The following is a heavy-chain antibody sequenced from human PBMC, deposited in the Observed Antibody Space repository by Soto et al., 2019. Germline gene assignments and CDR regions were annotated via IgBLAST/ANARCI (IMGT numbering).Heavy chain of an antibody. CDR1: GFTLSSYW. J-gene: IGHJ4*02. D-gene: IGHD3-22*01. CDR3: ARGRDSSGYRFDY. V-gene: IGHV3-7*01. Sequence: GGSLRLSCEASGFTLSSYWMSWVRQVSGKGLEWVANIKQDGSEKYYVESVKGRFTISRDNAKNSLYLQMNSLRAEDTAVYYCARGRDSSGYRFDYWGQGTLVTVPS. CDR2: IKQDGSEK.